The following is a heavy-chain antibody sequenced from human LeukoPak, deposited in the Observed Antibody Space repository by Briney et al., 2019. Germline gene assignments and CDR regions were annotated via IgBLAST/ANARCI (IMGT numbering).Heavy chain of an antibody. Sequence: GRSLRLSCAASGFTFSNYPMHWVRQAPGKGLDWVAVIGYDGGTKIYADSVKGRFTITRDNSKHTLYLEMNSLRVDDTAVYYWGRDPRIGAPDYFDYWGQGPLVTVPS. CDR2: IGYDGGTK. CDR3: GRDPRIGAPDYFDY. CDR1: GFTFSNYP. D-gene: IGHD3-10*01. V-gene: IGHV3-30*04. J-gene: IGHJ4*02.